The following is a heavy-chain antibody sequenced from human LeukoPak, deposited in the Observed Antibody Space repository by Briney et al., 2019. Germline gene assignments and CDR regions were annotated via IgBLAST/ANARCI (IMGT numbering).Heavy chain of an antibody. D-gene: IGHD1-26*01. J-gene: IGHJ4*02. Sequence: SETLSLTCTVSGGSISSYYWSWIRQPPGKGLEWIGYIYYSGSTNYSPSLKSRVTISVDTSKNQFSLKLSSVTAADTAVYYCAGHLSGSYSKLDYCGQGTLVTVSS. V-gene: IGHV4-59*08. CDR3: AGHLSGSYSKLDY. CDR2: IYYSGST. CDR1: GGSISSYY.